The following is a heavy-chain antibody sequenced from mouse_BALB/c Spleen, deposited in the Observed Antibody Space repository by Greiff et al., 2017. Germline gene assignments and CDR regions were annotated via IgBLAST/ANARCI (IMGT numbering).Heavy chain of an antibody. CDR2: ISSGGSYT. Sequence: EVKLVESGGDLVKPGGSLKLSCAASGFTFSSYGMPWVRQTPDKRLEWVATISSGGSYTYYPDSVKGRFTISRDNAKNTLYLQMSSLKTEDTAMYYGARRAYGNYSYYFDYWGQGTTLTVSS. J-gene: IGHJ2*01. D-gene: IGHD2-1*01. V-gene: IGHV5-6*02. CDR3: ARRAYGNYSYYFDY. CDR1: GFTFSSYG.